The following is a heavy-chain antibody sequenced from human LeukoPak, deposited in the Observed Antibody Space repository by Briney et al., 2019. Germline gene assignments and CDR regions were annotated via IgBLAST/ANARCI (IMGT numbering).Heavy chain of an antibody. CDR2: ISLSSSSI. Sequence: QSGGSLRLSCAASGFTFSHYGMHWVRQALGKGLEWVSYISLSSSSIYYADSLKGRFTISRDNAKNSLYLQMNSLRAEDTAVYYCARETPYSNTWTDFDFWGQGTLVTVSS. CDR3: ARETPYSNTWTDFDF. CDR1: GFTFSHYG. J-gene: IGHJ4*02. V-gene: IGHV3-48*01. D-gene: IGHD6-13*01.